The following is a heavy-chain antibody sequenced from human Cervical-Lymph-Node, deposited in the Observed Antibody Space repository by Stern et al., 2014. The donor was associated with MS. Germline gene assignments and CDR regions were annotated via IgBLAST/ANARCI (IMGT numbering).Heavy chain of an antibody. CDR2: TSGSGGST. CDR1: GFTFSSYA. J-gene: IGHJ4*02. CDR3: AKGPQYYYDSSDYFDS. D-gene: IGHD3-22*01. V-gene: IGHV3-23*04. Sequence: EVQLVESGGGLVQPGGSLRLSCAASGFTFSSYAMGWVRLVPGKVLEWVSATSGSGGSTYYADSVKGRFTISRDNSKNTLYLQMNSLRVEDTAVYYCAKGPQYYYDSSDYFDSWGQGTPVTVSS.